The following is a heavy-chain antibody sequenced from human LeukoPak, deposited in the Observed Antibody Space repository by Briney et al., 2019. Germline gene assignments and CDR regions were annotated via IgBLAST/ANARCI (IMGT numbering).Heavy chain of an antibody. J-gene: IGHJ4*02. Sequence: GGSLRLSCAASGFTFSSYWMSWVRQAPGKGLEWVANIKQDGSEKYYVDSVKGRFTISRDNAKNSLYLQMNSLRAEDTAVYYCARAYDFWSGYYPSFDYWGQGTLVIVSS. V-gene: IGHV3-7*01. D-gene: IGHD3-3*01. CDR2: IKQDGSEK. CDR1: GFTFSSYW. CDR3: ARAYDFWSGYYPSFDY.